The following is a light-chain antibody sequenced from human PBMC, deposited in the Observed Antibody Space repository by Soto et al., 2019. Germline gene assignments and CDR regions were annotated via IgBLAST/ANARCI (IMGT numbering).Light chain of an antibody. Sequence: QSALTQPASVSDSPGQSITISFTGTRSDVGGSNFVSWYQQHPGTPPKLIIDDVANRPSGVSNRFSGSTSGSTASLIISRRQTEDEADYSCVSDTSSPTYVFGTGTKLTVL. V-gene: IGLV2-14*03. CDR1: RSDVGGSNF. J-gene: IGLJ1*01. CDR3: VSDTSSPTYV. CDR2: DVA.